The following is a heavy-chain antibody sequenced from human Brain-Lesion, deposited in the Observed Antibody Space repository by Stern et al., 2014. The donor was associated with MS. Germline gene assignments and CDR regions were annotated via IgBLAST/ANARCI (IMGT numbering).Heavy chain of an antibody. CDR1: GGSISSGGYY. D-gene: IGHD2-2*01. J-gene: IGHJ6*02. V-gene: IGHV4-61*02. Sequence: DQLVESGPGLVKPSQTLSLSCTVSGGSISSGGYYWSWIRQPAGKGLEWIGRIFNSGSTSYNPSLKGRVTISIDTSKTQFSLRLNSMTAADTAVYYCARGRVVPGFQYYATDVWGQGTTVIVSS. CDR3: ARGRVVPGFQYYATDV. CDR2: IFNSGST.